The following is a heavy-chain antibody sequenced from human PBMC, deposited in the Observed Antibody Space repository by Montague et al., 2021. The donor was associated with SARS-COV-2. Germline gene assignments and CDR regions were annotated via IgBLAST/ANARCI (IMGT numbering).Heavy chain of an antibody. D-gene: IGHD3-22*01. CDR3: ARFPTSYYYDSKAAPATPDAFDI. CDR2: IYYSGST. CDR1: GGSISSSGYH. J-gene: IGHJ3*02. V-gene: IGHV4-39*01. Sequence: SETLSLTCTVSGGSISSSGYHWGWIRQPPGKGLEWIGSIYYSGSTYYNPSLKSRVTISVDTSKNQLSLKLSSVTAADTAVYYCARFPTSYYYDSKAAPATPDAFDIWGQGTMVTVSS.